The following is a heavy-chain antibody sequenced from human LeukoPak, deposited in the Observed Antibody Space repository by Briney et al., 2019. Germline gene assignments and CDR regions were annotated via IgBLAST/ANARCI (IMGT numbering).Heavy chain of an antibody. J-gene: IGHJ6*03. V-gene: IGHV1-24*01. D-gene: IGHD1-7*01. Sequence: ASVEVSCKVSGYTLTELSMHWVRQAPGKGLEWMGGFDPEDGETIYAQKFQGRVTMTEDTSTDTAYMELSSLRSEDTAVYYCARVPPPPGTAADYYYYMDVWGKGTTVTVSS. CDR2: FDPEDGET. CDR3: ARVPPPPGTAADYYYYMDV. CDR1: GYTLTELS.